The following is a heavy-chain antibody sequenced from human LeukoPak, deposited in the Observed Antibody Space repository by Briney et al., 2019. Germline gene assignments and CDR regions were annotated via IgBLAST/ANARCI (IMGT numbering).Heavy chain of an antibody. CDR1: GFTVDSNY. Sequence: GGSLRLSCAASGFTVDSNYMSWVRQAPGKGLEWVSILYSGGNTYYADSVKGRFTISRDSSKNTLYLQMNSLRAEDTAVYYCARESGDRPGSEGCWGQGTLVTVSS. CDR2: LYSGGNT. J-gene: IGHJ4*02. V-gene: IGHV3-53*01. D-gene: IGHD1-26*01. CDR3: ARESGDRPGSEGC.